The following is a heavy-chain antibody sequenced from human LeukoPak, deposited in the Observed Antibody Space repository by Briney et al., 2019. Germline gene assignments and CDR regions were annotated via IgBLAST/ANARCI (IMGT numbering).Heavy chain of an antibody. D-gene: IGHD2-15*01. CDR1: GGSFSGYY. CDR2: INHSGST. V-gene: IGHV4-34*01. Sequence: SETLSLTCAVYGGSFSGYYWSRIRQPPGKGLEWIGEINHSGSTNYNPSLKSRVTISVDTSKNQFSLKLSSVTAADTAVYYCARGRYCSGGSCYDYWGQGTLVTASS. J-gene: IGHJ4*02. CDR3: ARGRYCSGGSCYDY.